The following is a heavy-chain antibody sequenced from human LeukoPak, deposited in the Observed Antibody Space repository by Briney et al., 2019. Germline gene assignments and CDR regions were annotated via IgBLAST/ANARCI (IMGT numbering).Heavy chain of an antibody. D-gene: IGHD6-13*01. CDR1: GFTFDNYA. Sequence: GGSLRLSCVASGFTFDNYAMHWVRQAPGKGLEWVTFIRYDGSNKYYADSVKGRFTISRDNSKNTLYLQMNSLRDEDTAVYYRSRGPPSNSAAFGPKEYFQHWGQGTLVTVSS. J-gene: IGHJ1*01. CDR3: SRGPPSNSAAFGPKEYFQH. V-gene: IGHV3-30*02. CDR2: IRYDGSNK.